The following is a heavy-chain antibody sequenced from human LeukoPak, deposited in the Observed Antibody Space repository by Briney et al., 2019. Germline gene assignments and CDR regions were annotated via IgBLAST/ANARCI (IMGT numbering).Heavy chain of an antibody. V-gene: IGHV4-39*01. CDR2: IYYSGST. CDR3: ARLVKYYFDY. J-gene: IGHJ4*02. Sequence: SETLSLTCTVSGGSISSSSYYWGWIRQPPGKGLEWIGSIYYSGSTYYNPSLKSRVTISVDTSKNQFSLRLSSVTAADTAVYYCARLVKYYFDYWGQGTLVTVSS. CDR1: GGSISSSSYY.